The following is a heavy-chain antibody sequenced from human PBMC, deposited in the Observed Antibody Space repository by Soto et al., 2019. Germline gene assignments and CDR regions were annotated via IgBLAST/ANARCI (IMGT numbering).Heavy chain of an antibody. V-gene: IGHV3-23*01. J-gene: IGHJ4*02. CDR1: GFTFSSYA. CDR3: TKVRSAVVGAATNY. Sequence: GGSLRLSCVTSGFTFSSYAMSWVRQSPGKGLEWVSSISSSGETSYNVDSVKGRFSISRDNVENTVHLQMDSLRAEDTAVYFCTKVRSAVVGAATNYWGQGTLVTVSS. CDR2: ISSSGETS. D-gene: IGHD2-15*01.